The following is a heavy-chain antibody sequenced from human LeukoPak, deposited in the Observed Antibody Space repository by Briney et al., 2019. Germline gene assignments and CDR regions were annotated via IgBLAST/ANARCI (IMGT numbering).Heavy chain of an antibody. CDR3: ARDNGYFSVDY. Sequence: GGSLRLSCAASGFTFSSYWMTWARQAPGKGLEWVANIKQDESEKYYGDSVRGRFTISRDNAQNSLYLQMNSLRAEDTAVYYCARDNGYFSVDYWGQGTLVTVSS. CDR1: GFTFSSYW. D-gene: IGHD3-22*01. V-gene: IGHV3-7*01. J-gene: IGHJ4*02. CDR2: IKQDESEK.